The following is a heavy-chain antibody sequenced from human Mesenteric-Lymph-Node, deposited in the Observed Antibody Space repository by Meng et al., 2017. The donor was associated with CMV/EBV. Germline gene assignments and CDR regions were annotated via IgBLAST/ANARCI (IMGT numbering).Heavy chain of an antibody. CDR1: GFTFSSYS. V-gene: IGHV3-21*06. D-gene: IGHD6-6*01. CDR3: AGDRTPYSSSSLADY. J-gene: IGHJ4*02. CDR2: ISSSSTYI. Sequence: GGSLRLSCTASGFTFSSYSMNWVRQAPGKGLEWVSSISSSSTYIYYADSVKGRFTVSRDNAKNSLYLQVNSLRAEDTAVYYCAGDRTPYSSSSLADYWGQGTLVTVSS.